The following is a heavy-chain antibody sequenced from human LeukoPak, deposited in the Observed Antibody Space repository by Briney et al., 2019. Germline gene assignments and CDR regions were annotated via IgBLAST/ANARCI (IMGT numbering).Heavy chain of an antibody. CDR2: FDPEDGET. J-gene: IGHJ3*02. CDR3: ATLRFLEWSKVPLAFDI. Sequence: ASVKVSCKVSGYTLTELSMHWVRQAPGKGLEWMGGFDPEDGETIYAQKFQGRVTMTEDTSTDTAYMELSSLRSEDTAVYYCATLRFLEWSKVPLAFDIRGQGTMVTVSS. D-gene: IGHD3-3*01. V-gene: IGHV1-24*01. CDR1: GYTLTELS.